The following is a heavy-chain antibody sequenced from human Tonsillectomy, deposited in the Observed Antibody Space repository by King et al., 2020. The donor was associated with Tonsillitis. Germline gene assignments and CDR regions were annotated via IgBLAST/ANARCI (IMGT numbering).Heavy chain of an antibody. Sequence: QLVQSGGGLVQPGGSLRLSCAASGFTFSSYWMGWVRQAPGKGLEWVANIKQDGSEKSYVDSVKGRFTISRDNAKNSLYLQMNSLRAEDTAVYFCARGSLVFQHWGQGTLVSVSS. CDR2: IKQDGSEK. CDR1: GFTFSSYW. CDR3: ARGSLVFQH. J-gene: IGHJ1*01. V-gene: IGHV3-7*03.